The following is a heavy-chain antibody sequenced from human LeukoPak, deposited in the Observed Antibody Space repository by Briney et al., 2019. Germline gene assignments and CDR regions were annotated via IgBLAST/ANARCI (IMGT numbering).Heavy chain of an antibody. CDR1: GFTFSSYG. V-gene: IGHV3-33*01. CDR3: ARDLVSGYGDY. D-gene: IGHD5-12*01. J-gene: IGHJ4*02. Sequence: PGRSLRLSCAASGFTFSSYGMHWVRQAPGKGLEWVAVIWYDGSNKYYADSVKGRFTISRDNSKNTLYLQMNSPRAEDTAVYYCARDLVSGYGDYWGQGTLVTVPS. CDR2: IWYDGSNK.